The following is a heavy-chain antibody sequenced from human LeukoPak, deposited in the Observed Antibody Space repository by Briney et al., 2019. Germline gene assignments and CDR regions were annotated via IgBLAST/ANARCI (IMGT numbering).Heavy chain of an antibody. CDR2: ISSSSSYI. D-gene: IGHD1-7*01. CDR1: GFTFSSYS. J-gene: IGHJ3*02. CDR3: ARGGTGTTPNDAFDI. V-gene: IGHV3-21*01. Sequence: GGSLRLSCAASGFTFSSYSMNWVRQAPGKGLEWVSSISSSSSYIYYADSVKGRFTISRDNAKNSLYMQMNSLRAEDTAVYYCARGGTGTTPNDAFDIWGQGTMVTVSS.